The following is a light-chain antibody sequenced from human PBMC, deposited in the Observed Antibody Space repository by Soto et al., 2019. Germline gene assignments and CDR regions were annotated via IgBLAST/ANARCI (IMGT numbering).Light chain of an antibody. CDR2: SAT. Sequence: LVLTQSPGTLSLSPGERATLSCWASQTVHSRYLSWYQQKVGQAPRLLIYSATTRATGIPDRFSGSWSGTDFTLTISRLEPEDFAVYYCQQFDNSQWTFGQGTKVEIK. CDR3: QQFDNSQWT. CDR1: QTVHSRY. J-gene: IGKJ1*01. V-gene: IGKV3-20*01.